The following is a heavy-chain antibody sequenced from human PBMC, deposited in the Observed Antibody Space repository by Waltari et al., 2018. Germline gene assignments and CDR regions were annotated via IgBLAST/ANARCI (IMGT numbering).Heavy chain of an antibody. CDR1: GGSISSGSYY. J-gene: IGHJ4*02. V-gene: IGHV4-61*09. CDR3: ARGAAAGTNDRGNFDF. D-gene: IGHD6-13*01. CDR2: IYTSVST. Sequence: QVQLQESGPGLVKPSQTLSLTCTVSGGSISSGSYYWSWIRQPAGKGLEWIGYIYTSVSTNYHPSLKSRVTISVDTSKNQFSLKLSSVTAADTAVYYCARGAAAGTNDRGNFDFWGQGTLVTVSS.